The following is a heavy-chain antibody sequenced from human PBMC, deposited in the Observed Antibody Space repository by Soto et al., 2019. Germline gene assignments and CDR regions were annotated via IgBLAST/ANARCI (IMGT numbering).Heavy chain of an antibody. CDR2: ISWDGGST. CDR3: AKSLAAAGDIYYYYGMDV. CDR1: GFTFXDYT. V-gene: IGHV3-43*01. D-gene: IGHD6-13*01. J-gene: IGHJ6*02. Sequence: PGGSLRLSCGASGFTFXDYTMHWVRQAPGKGLEWVSLISWDGGSTYYADSVKGRFTISRDNSKNSLYLQMNSLRTEDTASYYFAKSLAAAGDIYYYYGMDVWGQGTTVTVS.